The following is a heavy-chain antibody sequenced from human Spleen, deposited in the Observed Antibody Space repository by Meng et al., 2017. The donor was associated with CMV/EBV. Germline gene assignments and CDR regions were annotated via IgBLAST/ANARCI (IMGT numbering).Heavy chain of an antibody. D-gene: IGHD1-14*01. CDR3: ARRPGYDHHDY. CDR2: IVAIFGIP. J-gene: IGHJ4*02. CDR1: RDTFKSHA. V-gene: IGHV1-69*10. Sequence: SVKVSCKASRDTFKSHAINWVRQAPGQGLEWMGGIVAIFGIPKYAQKFQDRVSFTTDKSTSTAYMELRSLTSDDTAVYYCARRPGYDHHDYWGQGTLVTVSS.